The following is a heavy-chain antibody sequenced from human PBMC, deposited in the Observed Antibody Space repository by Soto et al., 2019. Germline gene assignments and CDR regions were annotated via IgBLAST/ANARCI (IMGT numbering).Heavy chain of an antibody. CDR3: AKDRRTSNWGSYPYFYAMHV. V-gene: IGHV3-30*18. D-gene: IGHD7-27*01. Sequence: QVQLVESGGGVVQPETSLRLSCAASGFTFSAYGMHWVRQAPGKGLEWVAVISYDGNNKYYADSVKGRFTISRDTSKNMLYLQMSSLRAEDTAVYYCAKDRRTSNWGSYPYFYAMHVWGQGTTVTVSS. J-gene: IGHJ6*02. CDR1: GFTFSAYG. CDR2: ISYDGNNK.